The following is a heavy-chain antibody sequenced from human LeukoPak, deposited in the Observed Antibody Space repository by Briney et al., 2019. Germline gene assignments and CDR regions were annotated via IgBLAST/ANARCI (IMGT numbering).Heavy chain of an antibody. J-gene: IGHJ4*02. D-gene: IGHD2-2*01. Sequence: GGSLRLSCAASGFTFSSYSMNWVRQAPGKGLEWVSSISSSSSYIYYADSVKGRFTISRDNAKNSLYLQMNSLSAEDTAVYYCARYGDCSSTSCPDYWGQGTLVTVSS. CDR1: GFTFSSYS. CDR2: ISSSSSYI. CDR3: ARYGDCSSTSCPDY. V-gene: IGHV3-21*01.